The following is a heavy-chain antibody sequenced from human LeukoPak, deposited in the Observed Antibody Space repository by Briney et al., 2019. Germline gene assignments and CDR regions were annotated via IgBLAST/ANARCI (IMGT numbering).Heavy chain of an antibody. Sequence: ASVKVSCKASGYTFTGYYMHWVRQVPGQGLEWMGWINPNSGGTNYAQKFQGTVTMTRDTSISTAYMELSRLRSDDTAVYYCARASYGRSNTPPDYWGQGTLVTVSS. CDR3: ARASYGRSNTPPDY. J-gene: IGHJ4*02. D-gene: IGHD4-17*01. V-gene: IGHV1-2*02. CDR2: INPNSGGT. CDR1: GYTFTGYY.